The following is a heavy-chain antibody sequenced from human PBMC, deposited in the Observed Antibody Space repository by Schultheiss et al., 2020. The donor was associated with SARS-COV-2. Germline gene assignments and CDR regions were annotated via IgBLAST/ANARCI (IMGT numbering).Heavy chain of an antibody. V-gene: IGHV4-59*08. Sequence: SETLSLTCTVSGGSISSYYWSWIRQPAGKGLEWIGYIYYSGSTNYNPSLKSRVTISVDTSKNQFSLKLSSVTAADTAVYYCASYDSSGYYFDYWGQGTLVTVSS. CDR1: GGSISSYY. D-gene: IGHD3-22*01. CDR2: IYYSGST. CDR3: ASYDSSGYYFDY. J-gene: IGHJ4*02.